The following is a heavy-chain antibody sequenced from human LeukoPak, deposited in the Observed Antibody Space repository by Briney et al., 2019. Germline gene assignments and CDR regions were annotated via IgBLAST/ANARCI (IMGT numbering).Heavy chain of an antibody. Sequence: SETLSLTCTVSGYSISSGYYWGWIRQPPGKGLEWIGNIYHSGSTYYNPSLKSRVTISVDTSKNQFSLRLSSVTAADTAVYYCARRGITTAASYWGQGTLVTVSS. J-gene: IGHJ4*02. V-gene: IGHV4-38-2*02. CDR1: GYSISSGYY. CDR3: ARRGITTAASY. CDR2: IYHSGST. D-gene: IGHD6-13*01.